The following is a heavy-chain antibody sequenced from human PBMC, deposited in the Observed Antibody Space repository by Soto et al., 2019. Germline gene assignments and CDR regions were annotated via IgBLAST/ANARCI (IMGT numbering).Heavy chain of an antibody. CDR1: GGSISANY. CDR2: VYYSGST. J-gene: IGHJ4*02. D-gene: IGHD2-15*01. CDR3: ARDDQSCHYGTCSWHFNY. V-gene: IGHV4-59*01. Sequence: SEALCLTFTVSGGSISANYWIWILQSPGKGLEWIGYVYYSGSTVYNPSLKSRVSISADTSKNQFSLRLSSVTAADTAVYYCARDDQSCHYGTCSWHFNYWGQGALVTVSS.